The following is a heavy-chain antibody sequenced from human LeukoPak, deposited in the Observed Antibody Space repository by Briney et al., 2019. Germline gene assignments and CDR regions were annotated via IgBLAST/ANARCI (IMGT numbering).Heavy chain of an antibody. V-gene: IGHV3-23*01. CDR1: GFTLSRYA. CDR3: AITDLVSTNFVH. Sequence: GGSVRLLCGPWGFTLSRYAMRWARVAPGRGRVGVSVISQSGDSTYYADSMKGRFTISRDNARNTLYLQMNSLRAEHTAVYYCAITDLVSTNFVHWGQGTLATVSS. D-gene: IGHD5/OR15-5a*01. J-gene: IGHJ4*02. CDR2: ISQSGDST.